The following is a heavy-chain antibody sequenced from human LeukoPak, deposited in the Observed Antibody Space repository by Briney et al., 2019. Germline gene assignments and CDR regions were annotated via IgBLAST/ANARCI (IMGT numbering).Heavy chain of an antibody. CDR1: GFTFSGSA. Sequence: GGSLKLSCAASGFTFSGSAMHWVRQASGKGLEWVGRIRSKANSYATAYAASVKGRFTISRDDSKNPAYLQMNSLKTEDTAVYYCTREGYCSGGSCIYYYYGMDVWGQGTTVTVSS. CDR2: IRSKANSYAT. V-gene: IGHV3-73*01. J-gene: IGHJ6*02. D-gene: IGHD2-15*01. CDR3: TREGYCSGGSCIYYYYGMDV.